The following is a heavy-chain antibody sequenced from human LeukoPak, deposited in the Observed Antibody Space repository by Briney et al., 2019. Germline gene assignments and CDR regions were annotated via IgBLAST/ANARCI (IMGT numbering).Heavy chain of an antibody. D-gene: IGHD3-22*01. CDR3: ARGYYDSSAPYYFDY. J-gene: IGHJ4*02. CDR1: GFTFSSYA. V-gene: IGHV3-30*04. Sequence: GGSLRLSCAASGFTFSSYAMHWVRQAPGKGLEWVAVVSYDGSNKYYADSVKGRFTISRDNSKNTLYLQMNSLRAEDTAVYYCARGYYDSSAPYYFDYWGQGTLVTVSS. CDR2: VSYDGSNK.